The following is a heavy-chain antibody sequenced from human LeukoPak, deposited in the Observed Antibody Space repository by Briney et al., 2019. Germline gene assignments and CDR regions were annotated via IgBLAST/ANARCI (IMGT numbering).Heavy chain of an antibody. CDR3: ASLDRYVDTAPRAFDI. J-gene: IGHJ3*02. D-gene: IGHD5-18*01. CDR1: GFTVSSNY. Sequence: PGGSLRLSCAASGFTVSSNYTSWVRQAPGRGLEWVSVIYSGGSTYYADSVKGRFTISRDNSKNTLYLQMNSLRAEDTAAYYCASLDRYVDTAPRAFDIWGQGTMVTVSS. V-gene: IGHV3-53*01. CDR2: IYSGGST.